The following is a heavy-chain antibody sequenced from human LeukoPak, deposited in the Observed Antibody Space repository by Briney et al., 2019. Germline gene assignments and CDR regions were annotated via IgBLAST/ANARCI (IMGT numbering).Heavy chain of an antibody. CDR3: ASWSLPGYRGYATGGGRFDY. CDR1: GDTLSGYA. V-gene: IGHV1-69*04. D-gene: IGHD5-12*01. Sequence: ASVKVSCKASGDTLSGYAISWVRQAPGQGLEWMGRVIPIFGIANCAQKFQGRVTITADKSTSPAYMELSSLRSEEPAVYYCASWSLPGYRGYATGGGRFDYTGQGALVTVSP. J-gene: IGHJ4*02. CDR2: VIPIFGIA.